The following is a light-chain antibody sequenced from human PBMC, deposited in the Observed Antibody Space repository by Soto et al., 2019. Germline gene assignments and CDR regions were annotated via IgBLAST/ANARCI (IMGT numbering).Light chain of an antibody. CDR2: DAS. J-gene: IGKJ1*01. Sequence: EIVLTQSPATLSFSPGERATLSCRASQSVGNYLAWYQHKPGQAPRLLIYDASNRATGIPDRFSGSGSGTDFTLTISRLEPEDFAVYYCQQYGSSRTFGQGTKVDIK. CDR3: QQYGSSRT. CDR1: QSVGNY. V-gene: IGKV3-20*01.